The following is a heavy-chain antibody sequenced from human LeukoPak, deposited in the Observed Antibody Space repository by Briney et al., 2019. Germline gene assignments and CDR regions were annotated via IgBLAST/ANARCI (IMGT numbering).Heavy chain of an antibody. CDR1: GYTFSTYY. D-gene: IGHD3-10*01. V-gene: IGHV1-46*01. CDR3: AKGLTMVRGAAHFDY. J-gene: IGHJ4*02. CDR2: INPSGTDS. Sequence: ASVKVSCKASGYTFSTYYMHWVRQAPGQGLEWMGIINPSGTDSNYAQKFQGRVTMTTDTSTSTAYMELRSLRSDDTAVYYCAKGLTMVRGAAHFDYWGQGTLVTVSS.